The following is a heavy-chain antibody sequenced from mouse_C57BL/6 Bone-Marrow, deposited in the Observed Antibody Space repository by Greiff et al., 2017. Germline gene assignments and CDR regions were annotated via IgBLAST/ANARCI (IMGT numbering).Heavy chain of an antibody. Sequence: EVHLVESGGGLVKPGGSLKLSCAASGFTFSSYAMSWVRQTPEKRLEWVATISDGGSYTYYPDNVKGRFTISRDNAKKHLYLQMSHLKSEDTAMYYCARLLPFVGYGGQGTTLTVSA. D-gene: IGHD1-1*01. J-gene: IGHJ2*01. CDR3: ARLLPFVGY. CDR2: ISDGGSYT. CDR1: GFTFSSYA. V-gene: IGHV5-4*01.